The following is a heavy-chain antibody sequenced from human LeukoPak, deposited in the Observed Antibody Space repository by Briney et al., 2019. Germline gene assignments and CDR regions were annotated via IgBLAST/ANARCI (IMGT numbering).Heavy chain of an antibody. CDR2: IKGDGTYT. J-gene: IGHJ4*01. Sequence: GGSLRLSCAASGFAFSSSWMLWVRQGPGKGLVWVARIKGDGTYTKYADSVKGRFTISRDNTKNTLYLQMNSLRVEDTAVYYCARDLSLSIDYCSQGSLVTAYS. CDR3: ARDLSLSIDY. CDR1: GFAFSSSW. V-gene: IGHV3-74*01.